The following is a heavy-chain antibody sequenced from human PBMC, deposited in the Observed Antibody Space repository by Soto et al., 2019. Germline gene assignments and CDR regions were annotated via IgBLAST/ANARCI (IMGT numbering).Heavy chain of an antibody. V-gene: IGHV1-69*01. J-gene: IGHJ6*02. CDR1: GGSFSSYA. CDR2: IIPIFRTP. D-gene: IGHD3-22*01. Sequence: QVQLVQSGAEVKKPGSSVTVSCTASGGSFSSYAISWVRQAPGQGLEWMGGIIPIFRTPDYAQKCQGRVIITPDESTSTAYMDLSSLRSEDTAVYYCASLRYKFDTRGGQTDYYYYGMDVWGQGTTVTVSS. CDR3: ASLRYKFDTRGGQTDYYYYGMDV.